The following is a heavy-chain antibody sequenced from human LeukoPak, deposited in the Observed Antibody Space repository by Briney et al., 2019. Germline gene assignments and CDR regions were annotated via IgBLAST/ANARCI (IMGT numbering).Heavy chain of an antibody. D-gene: IGHD3-3*01. Sequence: VASVKVSCKASGYTFTGYYMHWVRQAPGQGLEWMGWINPNIGNTGYAQKFQGRVTMTRNTSISTAYMELTSLRSEDTAVYYCTSGLNYDFWSGYYYYYYGMDVWGQGTTVTVS. J-gene: IGHJ6*01. V-gene: IGHV1-8*02. CDR2: INPNIGNT. CDR1: GYTFTGYY. CDR3: TSGLNYDFWSGYYYYYYGMDV.